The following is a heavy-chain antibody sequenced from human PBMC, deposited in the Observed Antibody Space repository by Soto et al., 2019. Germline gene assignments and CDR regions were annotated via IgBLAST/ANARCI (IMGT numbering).Heavy chain of an antibody. CDR1: GFTFSDYY. V-gene: IGHV3-11*01. J-gene: IGHJ3*02. CDR3: ARETYCSGGSCDTYHAFGI. CDR2: ISSSGSTI. D-gene: IGHD2-15*01. Sequence: QVQLVESGGGLVKPGGSLRLSCAASGFTFSDYYMSWIRQAPGKGLEWVSYISSSGSTIYYADSVKDRFTISRDNAKNRRYRQINSRRAEDTAVYYCARETYCSGGSCDTYHAFGIWRLGTTVTLSS.